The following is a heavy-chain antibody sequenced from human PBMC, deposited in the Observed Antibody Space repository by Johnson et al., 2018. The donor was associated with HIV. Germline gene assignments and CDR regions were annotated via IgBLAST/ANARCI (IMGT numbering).Heavy chain of an antibody. CDR3: ARDLKGWGLPEDAFDI. D-gene: IGHD2-21*01. CDR2: ISYDGSNK. V-gene: IGHV3-30*04. Sequence: VQLVESGGGVVQPGRSLRLSCAASGFTFSSYAMHWVRQAPGKGLEWVAVISYDGSNKYYADSVKVRFTISRDNSKNTLYLQMNSLRAEDTAVYYCARDLKGWGLPEDAFDIWGQGTMVTVSS. J-gene: IGHJ3*02. CDR1: GFTFSSYA.